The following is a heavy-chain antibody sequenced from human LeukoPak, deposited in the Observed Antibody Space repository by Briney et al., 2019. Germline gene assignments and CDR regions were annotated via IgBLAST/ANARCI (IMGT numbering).Heavy chain of an antibody. J-gene: IGHJ6*02. CDR2: IYTSGST. CDR1: GGSISSGSYY. CDR3: ATTTGVYYYGMDV. D-gene: IGHD1-1*01. Sequence: PSQTLSLTCTVSGGSISSGSYYWSWIRQPAGKGLEWIGRIYTSGSTNYNPSLKSRVTISVDTSKNQFSLKLSSVTAADTAVYYCATTTGVYYYGMDVWGQGTTVTVSS. V-gene: IGHV4-61*02.